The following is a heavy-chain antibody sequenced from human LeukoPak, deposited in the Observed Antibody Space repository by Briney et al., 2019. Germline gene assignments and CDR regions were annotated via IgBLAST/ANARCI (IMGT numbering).Heavy chain of an antibody. J-gene: IGHJ6*04. Sequence: ASVTVSYKASGYSFTSYGISWVRQAPGQGLEWMGWISAYNGNTNYAQKLQGRVTMTTDTSTSTAYMELRSLRSDDTAVYYCARSQWLVQGMDVWGKGTTVTVSS. CDR2: ISAYNGNT. CDR3: ARSQWLVQGMDV. CDR1: GYSFTSYG. V-gene: IGHV1-18*04. D-gene: IGHD6-19*01.